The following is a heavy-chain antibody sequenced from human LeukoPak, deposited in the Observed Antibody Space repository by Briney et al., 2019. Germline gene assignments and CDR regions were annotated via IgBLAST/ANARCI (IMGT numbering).Heavy chain of an antibody. CDR2: ISSSGSTI. Sequence: GGSLRLSCAASGFTFSDYYMSWIRQAPGKGLEWVPYISSSGSTIYYADSVKGRFTISRDNAKNSLYLQMNSLRAEDTAVYYCAREDYYDSSGYEGAAFDIWGQGTMVTVSS. CDR1: GFTFSDYY. V-gene: IGHV3-11*04. D-gene: IGHD3-22*01. J-gene: IGHJ3*02. CDR3: AREDYYDSSGYEGAAFDI.